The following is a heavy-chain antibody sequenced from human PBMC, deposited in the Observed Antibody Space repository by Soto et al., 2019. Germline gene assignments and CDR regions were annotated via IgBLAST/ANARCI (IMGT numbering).Heavy chain of an antibody. CDR3: ARHAVDTAFHYYYYGMDV. CDR1: GGSISSSSYY. J-gene: IGHJ6*02. CDR2: IYYSGST. Sequence: TSETLARTCTVSGGSISSSSYYWCWIRQPPGKGLEWIGSIYYSGSTYYNPSLKSRVTISVDTSKNQFSLKLSSVTAADTAVYYCARHAVDTAFHYYYYGMDVWGQGTTVT. D-gene: IGHD5-18*01. V-gene: IGHV4-39*01.